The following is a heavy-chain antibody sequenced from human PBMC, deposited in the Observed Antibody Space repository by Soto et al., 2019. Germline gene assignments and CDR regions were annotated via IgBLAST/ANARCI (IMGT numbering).Heavy chain of an antibody. D-gene: IGHD3-10*01. J-gene: IGHJ4*02. Sequence: NPSETLSLTCAVYGGSFSGYYWSWIRQPPGKGLEWIGEINHSGSTNYNPSLKSRVTISVDTSKNQFSLKLSSVTAADTAVYYCARGRANPTAGVRVVTPFDYWGQGTLVTVSS. CDR3: ARGRANPTAGVRVVTPFDY. CDR1: GGSFSGYY. CDR2: INHSGST. V-gene: IGHV4-34*01.